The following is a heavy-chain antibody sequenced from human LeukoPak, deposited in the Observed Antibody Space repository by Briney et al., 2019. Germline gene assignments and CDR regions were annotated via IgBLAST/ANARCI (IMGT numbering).Heavy chain of an antibody. Sequence: ASVKVSCKASGYTFTSYGISWVRQAPGQGLEWMGRISAYNGNTNYAQKLQGRVTMTTDTSTSTAYMELRSLRSDDTAVYYCARDYYDSSGYPTVDYWGQGTLVTVSS. J-gene: IGHJ4*02. CDR1: GYTFTSYG. CDR2: ISAYNGNT. V-gene: IGHV1-18*01. CDR3: ARDYYDSSGYPTVDY. D-gene: IGHD3-22*01.